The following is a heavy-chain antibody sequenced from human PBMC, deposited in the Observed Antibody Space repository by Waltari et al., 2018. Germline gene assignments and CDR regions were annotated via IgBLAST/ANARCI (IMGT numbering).Heavy chain of an antibody. D-gene: IGHD2-21*01. J-gene: IGHJ6*03. Sequence: QLQLQESGPGLVKPSETLSLTCTVSGGSISSSSYYWGWIRQPPGKGLEWIGSIYYSGGTYYNPSLKILVTISVDTSKNQFSLKLSSVTAADTAVYYCATGMKEAYGYYYYMDVWGKGTTVTVSS. CDR3: ATGMKEAYGYYYYMDV. V-gene: IGHV4-39*01. CDR2: IYYSGGT. CDR1: GGSISSSSYY.